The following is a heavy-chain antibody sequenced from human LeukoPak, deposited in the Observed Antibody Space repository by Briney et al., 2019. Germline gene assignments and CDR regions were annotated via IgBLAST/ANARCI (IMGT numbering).Heavy chain of an antibody. CDR2: IYHSGST. CDR3: ARRRITMVRGVIIPVPTYFDY. V-gene: IGHV4-38-2*02. J-gene: IGHJ4*02. D-gene: IGHD3-10*01. CDR1: GYSISSGYY. Sequence: SETLSLTCTVSGYSISSGYYWGWIRQPPGKGLEWIGSIYHSGSTYYNPSLKSRVTISVDTSKNQFSLKLRSVTAADTAVYYCARRRITMVRGVIIPVPTYFDYWGQGTLVTVSS.